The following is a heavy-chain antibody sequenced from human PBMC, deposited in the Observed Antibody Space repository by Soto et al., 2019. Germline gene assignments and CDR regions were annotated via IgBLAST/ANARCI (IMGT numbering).Heavy chain of an antibody. CDR1: GYSISSGYY. J-gene: IGHJ4*02. CDR2: IYHSGST. V-gene: IGHV4-38-2*02. CDR3: ARGYCSGGSCYFDY. Sequence: SETLSLTCTVSGYSISSGYYWGWIRQPPGKGLEWIGSIYHSGSTYYNPSLKSRVTISVDTSKNLFSLKLSSVTAADTAVYYCARGYCSGGSCYFDYWGQGTLVTVSS. D-gene: IGHD2-15*01.